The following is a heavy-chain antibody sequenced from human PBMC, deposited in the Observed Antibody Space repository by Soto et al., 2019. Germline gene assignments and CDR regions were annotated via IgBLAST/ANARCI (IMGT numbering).Heavy chain of an antibody. D-gene: IGHD6-6*01. CDR2: VYYTGTT. J-gene: IGHJ3*02. V-gene: IGHV4-4*02. CDR3: ASDPSLATRAFDI. Sequence: SETLSLTCAVSGNSLSSSNWWTWVRQPPGKGLEWIGEVYYTGTTNYNPSLERRVTISVDKSKNQFSLKVNSVTAADTAVYYCASDPSLATRAFDIWGQGTMVTVS. CDR1: GNSLSSSNW.